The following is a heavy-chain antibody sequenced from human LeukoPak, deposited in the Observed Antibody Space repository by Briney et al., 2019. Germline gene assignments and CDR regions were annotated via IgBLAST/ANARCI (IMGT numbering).Heavy chain of an antibody. CDR2: IIPIFGTA. CDR1: GGTFSSYA. CDR3: ARDSLALNYYYYYMDV. V-gene: IGHV1-69*05. J-gene: IGHJ6*03. Sequence: SVKVSCKASGGTFSSYAISWVRQAPGQGLEWMGGIIPIFGTANYAQKFQGRVTITTDESTSTAYMELSSLRSEDTAVYYCARDSLALNYYYYYMDVWGKGTTVTISS. D-gene: IGHD6-6*01.